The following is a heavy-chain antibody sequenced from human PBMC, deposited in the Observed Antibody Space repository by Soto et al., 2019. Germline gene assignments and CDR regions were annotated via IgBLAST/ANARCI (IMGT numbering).Heavy chain of an antibody. D-gene: IGHD6-19*01. V-gene: IGHV3-30*18. Sequence: QVQLVESGGGVVQPGRSLRLSCAASGFTFNFYGMHWVRQAPGKGLEWVAVISFDGSNNYYADSVKGRFTISRDNSKNTMYLQMNDLRAEDTAVYYCAKDLEQWRDWYFDHWGRGTRVTVSS. CDR2: ISFDGSNN. CDR1: GFTFNFYG. J-gene: IGHJ2*01. CDR3: AKDLEQWRDWYFDH.